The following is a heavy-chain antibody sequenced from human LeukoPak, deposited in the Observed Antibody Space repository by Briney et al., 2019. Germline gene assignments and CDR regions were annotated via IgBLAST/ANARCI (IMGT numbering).Heavy chain of an antibody. CDR1: GFTFSSYS. CDR3: ARELRFLERLNWYFDL. V-gene: IGHV3-48*01. J-gene: IGHJ2*01. Sequence: GGSLRLSCAASGFTFSSYSMNWVRQAPGKGLEWVSYISSSSSTIYYADSVKGRFTISRDNAKNSLYLQMDSLRAEDTAVYYCARELRFLERLNWYFDLWGRGTLVTVSS. D-gene: IGHD3-3*01. CDR2: ISSSSSTI.